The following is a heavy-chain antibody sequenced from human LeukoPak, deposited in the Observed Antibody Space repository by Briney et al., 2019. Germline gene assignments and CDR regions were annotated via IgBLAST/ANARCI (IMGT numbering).Heavy chain of an antibody. J-gene: IGHJ4*02. V-gene: IGHV1-24*01. CDR2: FDPEDGET. D-gene: IGHD2-21*02. Sequence: GASVEVSCKVSGYTLTELSMHWVRQAPGKGLEWMGGFDPEDGETIYAQKFQGRVTMTEDTSTDTAYMELSSLRSEDTAVYYCATGVVVTAILDYWGQGTLVTVSS. CDR1: GYTLTELS. CDR3: ATGVVVTAILDY.